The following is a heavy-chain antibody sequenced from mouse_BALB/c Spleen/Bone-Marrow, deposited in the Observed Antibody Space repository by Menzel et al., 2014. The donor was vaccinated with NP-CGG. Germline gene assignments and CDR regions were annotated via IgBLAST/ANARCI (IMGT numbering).Heavy chain of an antibody. CDR2: IWSGGST. J-gene: IGHJ4*01. D-gene: IGHD2-3*01. CDR1: GFSLTSYG. CDR3: ARDGYYAMDY. V-gene: IGHV2-2*02. Sequence: VKLMESGPGLVQPSQSLSITCTVSGFSLTSYGVHWVRQSPGKGLEWLGVIWSGGSTDYNAAFISRLSISKDNSKSXVFFKMNSLQANDTAIYYCARDGYYAMDYWGQGTSVTASS.